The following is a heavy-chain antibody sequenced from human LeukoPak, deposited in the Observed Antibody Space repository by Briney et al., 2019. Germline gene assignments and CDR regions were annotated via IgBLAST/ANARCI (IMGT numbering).Heavy chain of an antibody. CDR3: ARSYSSSWYWGRGYFDY. Sequence: GGSLRLSCAASGFTFSSYSMNWVRQAPGKGLEWVSYISSSSSTIYYADSVKGRFTISRGNAKNSLYLQMNSLRAEDTAVYYCARSYSSSWYWGRGYFDYWGQGTLVTVSS. CDR2: ISSSSSTI. CDR1: GFTFSSYS. J-gene: IGHJ4*02. V-gene: IGHV3-48*04. D-gene: IGHD6-13*01.